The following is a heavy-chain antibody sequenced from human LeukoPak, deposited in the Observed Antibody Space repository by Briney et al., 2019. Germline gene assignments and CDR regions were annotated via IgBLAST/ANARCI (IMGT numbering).Heavy chain of an antibody. Sequence: ASVKVSCKASGYTFTGYYMHWVRQAPGQGLEWMGWINPNSGGTNYAQKFQGRVTMTRDTSISTAYMELSRLRSDDTAVYYCARGFDYDNSGYYFGYWGQGTLVTVSS. J-gene: IGHJ4*02. V-gene: IGHV1-2*02. D-gene: IGHD3-22*01. CDR1: GYTFTGYY. CDR2: INPNSGGT. CDR3: ARGFDYDNSGYYFGY.